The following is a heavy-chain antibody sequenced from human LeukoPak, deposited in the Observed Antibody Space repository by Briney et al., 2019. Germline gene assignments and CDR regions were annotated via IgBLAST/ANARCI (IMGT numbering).Heavy chain of an antibody. CDR1: GGSISSSSYY. D-gene: IGHD2-21*01. CDR2: IYHSGST. V-gene: IGHV4-39*07. Sequence: SETLSLTCTVSGGSISSSSYYWGWIRQPPGKGLEWIGSIYHSGSTYYNPSLKSRVTISVDTSKNQFSLKLSSVTAADTAVYYCARVLGGDFDYWGQGTLVTVSS. CDR3: ARVLGGDFDY. J-gene: IGHJ4*02.